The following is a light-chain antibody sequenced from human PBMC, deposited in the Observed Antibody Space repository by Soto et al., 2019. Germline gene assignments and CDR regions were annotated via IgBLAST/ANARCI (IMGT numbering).Light chain of an antibody. J-gene: IGKJ5*01. CDR3: MQSTQLPPT. CDR1: QSFNSIY. V-gene: IGKV3-20*01. Sequence: EIVLTQSPGTLSLSPGERATLSCRASQSFNSIYLAWYQQKPGQAPRLLIYGASSRATGIPDRFSGSGSGTDFTLEISRVETDDVGIYYCMQSTQLPPTFGQGTRLEIK. CDR2: GAS.